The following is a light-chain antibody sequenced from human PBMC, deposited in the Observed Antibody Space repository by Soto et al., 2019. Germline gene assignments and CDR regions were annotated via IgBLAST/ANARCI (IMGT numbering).Light chain of an antibody. CDR2: DAS. J-gene: IGKJ4*01. CDR3: QQYDNLPLT. Sequence: DIQMTQSPSSLSSSVGDRVTITVQASQGISNYLNWYQQKPGKAPKLLIYDASNLETGVPSRFSGSGSGTDFTFTISSLQPEDIATYYCQQYDNLPLTFGGGPKV. CDR1: QGISNY. V-gene: IGKV1-33*01.